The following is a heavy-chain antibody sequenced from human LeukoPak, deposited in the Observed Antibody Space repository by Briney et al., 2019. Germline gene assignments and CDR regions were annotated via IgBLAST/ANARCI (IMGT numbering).Heavy chain of an antibody. V-gene: IGHV3-23*01. CDR1: GFPFSSHA. CDR2: ISNGKT. D-gene: IGHD2-15*01. Sequence: GGSLRLSCAASGFPFSSHAMSWVRQPPGKGLEWVAAISNGKTYYADSVRGRFTISRDDSTNTVYLHMNSLRDEDTALYHCVREAGYCAPVCVKTNWFDPWGQGTLVTVSS. CDR3: VREAGYCAPVCVKTNWFDP. J-gene: IGHJ5*02.